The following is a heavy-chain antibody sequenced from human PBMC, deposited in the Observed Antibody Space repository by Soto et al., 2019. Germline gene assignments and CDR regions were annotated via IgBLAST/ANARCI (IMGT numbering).Heavy chain of an antibody. D-gene: IGHD2-15*01. V-gene: IGHV1-3*01. CDR2: INAGNGNT. CDR1: GYTFTSYA. J-gene: IGHJ5*02. Sequence: ASVKVSFKASGYTFTSYAMHWVRQAPGQRLEWMGWINAGNGNTKYSQKFQGRVTITRDTSASTAYMELSSLRSEDTAVYYCARPYCSGGSCYSRWNWFDPWGQGTLVTVSS. CDR3: ARPYCSGGSCYSRWNWFDP.